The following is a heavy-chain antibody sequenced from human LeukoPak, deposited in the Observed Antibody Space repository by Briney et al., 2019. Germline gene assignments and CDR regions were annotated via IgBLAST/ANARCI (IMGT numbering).Heavy chain of an antibody. CDR1: GFSFSAAW. CDR2: IKNDGSDK. D-gene: IGHD5-12*01. J-gene: IGHJ4*02. Sequence: GSLRLSCEASGFSFSAAWMTWVRRAPGKGLEWVATIKNDGSDKYYVDSVKGRFTLSRDNAKNSVYLQMNSLRVEDTAVYYCVNLGYSDGGQGTLVTVSS. V-gene: IGHV3-7*01. CDR3: VNLGYSD.